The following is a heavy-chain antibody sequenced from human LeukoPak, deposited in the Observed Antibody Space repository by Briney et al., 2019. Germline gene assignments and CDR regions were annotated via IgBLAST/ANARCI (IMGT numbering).Heavy chain of an antibody. CDR2: ISWNSGSI. CDR3: AKAEDPLHYYDSSGYYS. J-gene: IGHJ4*02. Sequence: GRSLRLSCAASGFTFDDYAMHWVRQAPGKGLEWVSGISWNSGSIGYADSVKGRFTISRDNSKNTLYLQMNSLRAEDTAVYYCAKAEDPLHYYDSSGYYSWGQGTLVTVSS. V-gene: IGHV3-9*01. CDR1: GFTFDDYA. D-gene: IGHD3-22*01.